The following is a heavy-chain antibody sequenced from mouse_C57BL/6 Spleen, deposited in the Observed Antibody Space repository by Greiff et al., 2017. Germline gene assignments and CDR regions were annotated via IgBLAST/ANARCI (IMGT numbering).Heavy chain of an antibody. CDR1: GYTFTSYW. Sequence: QVQLQQPGAELVKPGASVKMSCKASGYTFTSYWITWVKQRPGQGLEWIGDIYPAGGSTNYNEKFKSKATLTVDTSSSTAYMQLSSLTSEDSAVYSGAKWCESLFAYWGQGTMLTVSA. D-gene: IGHD1-1*02. V-gene: IGHV1-55*01. J-gene: IGHJ3*01. CDR2: IYPAGGST. CDR3: AKWCESLFAY.